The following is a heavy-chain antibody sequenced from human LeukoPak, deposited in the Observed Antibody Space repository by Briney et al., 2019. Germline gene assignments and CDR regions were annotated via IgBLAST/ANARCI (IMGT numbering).Heavy chain of an antibody. J-gene: IGHJ6*02. CDR2: IYYSGTTSGST. Sequence: SETLSLTCTVSGGSIRSSYWSWIRQPPGKGLEWIGHIYYSGTTSGSTNYNPSLKSRVTISVDTSKNQFSLQVRSVTAAGTAVYYCARGSGRYYYYGVDVWGQGTTVTVSS. CDR1: GGSIRSSY. D-gene: IGHD7-27*01. V-gene: IGHV4-59*01. CDR3: ARGSGRYYYYGVDV.